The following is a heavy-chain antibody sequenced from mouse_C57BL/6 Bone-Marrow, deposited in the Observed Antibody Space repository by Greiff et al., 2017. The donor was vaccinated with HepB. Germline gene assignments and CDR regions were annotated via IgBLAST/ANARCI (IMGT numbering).Heavy chain of an antibody. D-gene: IGHD4-1*01. CDR1: GYTFTSYW. Sequence: EVQLQQSGTVLARPGASVKMSRKTSGYTFTSYWMHWVKQRPGQGLEWIGAIYPGNSDTSYNQKFKGKAKLTAVTSASTAYMELSSLTNEDSAVYYCTILSANWDLYYFDYWGQGTTLTVSS. J-gene: IGHJ2*01. CDR3: TILSANWDLYYFDY. V-gene: IGHV1-5*01. CDR2: IYPGNSDT.